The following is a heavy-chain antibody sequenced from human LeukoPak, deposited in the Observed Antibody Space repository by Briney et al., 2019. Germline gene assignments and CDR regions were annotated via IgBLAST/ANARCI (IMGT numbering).Heavy chain of an antibody. CDR3: ARVGDRKYYSDSSAYYYWFDP. CDR1: GGSISSYY. Sequence: PSGTLSLTCTVSGGSISSYYWSWIRQPPGKGLEWIGYIYYSGSTNYNPSLKSRVSISVDTSKNQFSLKLNSVTAADTAVYYCARVGDRKYYSDSSAYYYWFDPWGQGTLVTVSS. V-gene: IGHV4-59*01. J-gene: IGHJ5*02. D-gene: IGHD3-22*01. CDR2: IYYSGST.